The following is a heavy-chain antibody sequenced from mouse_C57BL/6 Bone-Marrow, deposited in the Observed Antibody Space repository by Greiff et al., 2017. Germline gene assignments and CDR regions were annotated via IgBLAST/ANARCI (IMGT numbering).Heavy chain of an antibody. D-gene: IGHD2-5*01. CDR3: ARRTYYSNGFAY. V-gene: IGHV1-81*01. Sequence: QVHVKQSGAELARPGASVKLSCKASGYTFTSYGISWVKQRTGQGLEWIGEIYPRSGNTYYNEKFKGKATLTADKSSSTAYMELRSLTSEDSAVYFCARRTYYSNGFAYWGQGTLVTVSA. CDR1: GYTFTSYG. J-gene: IGHJ3*01. CDR2: IYPRSGNT.